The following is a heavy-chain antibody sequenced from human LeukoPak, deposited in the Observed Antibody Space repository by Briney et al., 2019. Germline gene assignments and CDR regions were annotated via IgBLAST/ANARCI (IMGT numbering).Heavy chain of an antibody. CDR1: GGTFSSYT. Sequence: APVKVSCKASGGTFSSYTINWVRQATGQGLEWMGWMNPNSGNTGYAQKFQGRVTITRNTSISTAYMELSSLRSEDTAVYYCARGGRGVSMVRGVIFYYMDVWGKGTTVTVSS. V-gene: IGHV1-8*03. J-gene: IGHJ6*03. CDR2: MNPNSGNT. CDR3: ARGGRGVSMVRGVIFYYMDV. D-gene: IGHD3-10*01.